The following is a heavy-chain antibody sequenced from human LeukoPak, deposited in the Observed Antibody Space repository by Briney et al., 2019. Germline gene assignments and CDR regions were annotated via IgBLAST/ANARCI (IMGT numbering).Heavy chain of an antibody. V-gene: IGHV1-69*13. D-gene: IGHD3-3*01. Sequence: ASVKVSCKASGGTFISYAISWVRQAPGQGLEWMGGIIPIFGTANYAQKFQGRVTITADESTSTAYMELSSLRSEDTAVYYCARGRTYCDFWSGYLYLDYWGQGTLVTVSS. CDR3: ARGRTYCDFWSGYLYLDY. J-gene: IGHJ4*02. CDR1: GGTFISYA. CDR2: IIPIFGTA.